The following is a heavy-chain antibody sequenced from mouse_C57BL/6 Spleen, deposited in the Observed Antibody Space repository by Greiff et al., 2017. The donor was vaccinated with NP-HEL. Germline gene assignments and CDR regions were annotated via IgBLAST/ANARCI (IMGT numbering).Heavy chain of an antibody. Sequence: QVHVKQSGTELVKPGASVKLSCKASGYTFTSYWLHWVKQRPGQGLEWIGNINPSNGGPNYNEKFKSKATLTVDKSSSTAYMQLSSLTSEDSGVYDCARWNYAMDYWGQGTSVTVSS. CDR1: GYTFTSYW. CDR2: INPSNGGP. CDR3: ARWNYAMDY. V-gene: IGHV1-53*01. J-gene: IGHJ4*01.